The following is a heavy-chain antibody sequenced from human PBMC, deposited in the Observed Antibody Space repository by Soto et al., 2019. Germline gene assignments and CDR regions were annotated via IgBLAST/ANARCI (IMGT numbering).Heavy chain of an antibody. CDR2: IKQDGSEK. Sequence: EVQLVESGGGLVQPGGSLRLSCAASGFTFSSYRMSWVRQAPGKGLEWVANIKQDGSEKYYVDSVKGRFTISRDNAKNSLYLQMNSLRAEDTAVYYCASEDYGDYVDWFDPWGQGTLVTVSS. CDR3: ASEDYGDYVDWFDP. J-gene: IGHJ5*02. D-gene: IGHD4-17*01. V-gene: IGHV3-7*03. CDR1: GFTFSSYR.